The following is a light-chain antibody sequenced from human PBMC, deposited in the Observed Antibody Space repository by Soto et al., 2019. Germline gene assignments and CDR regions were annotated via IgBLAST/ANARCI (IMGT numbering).Light chain of an antibody. J-gene: IGLJ2*01. V-gene: IGLV1-44*01. CDR3: AAWDDSLNGVL. CDR2: SND. CDR1: NANIGLNT. Sequence: QSVLTQPPSASGTPGQRVTISCSGSNANIGLNTLNWYQQLPGEAPKVLIYSNDRRPSGVPDRFSASRSGSSGSLAINGLRSEDEAEYFCAAWDDSLNGVLFGGGTKLTVL.